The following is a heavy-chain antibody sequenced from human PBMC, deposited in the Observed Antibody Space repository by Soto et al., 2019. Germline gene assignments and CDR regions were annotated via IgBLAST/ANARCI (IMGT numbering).Heavy chain of an antibody. CDR3: ARIKWGMNYYNGMDV. J-gene: IGHJ6*02. Sequence: ASVKVSCKPSGYSFSDYFIQWVRQAPGQGLEWVAWINPKTAATNYAKKFQGRVSVTWDTSSTTAYMELTSLRPDDTAVYYCARIKWGMNYYNGMDVWGQGTTVTVSS. V-gene: IGHV1-2*02. D-gene: IGHD1-26*01. CDR1: GYSFSDYF. CDR2: INPKTAAT.